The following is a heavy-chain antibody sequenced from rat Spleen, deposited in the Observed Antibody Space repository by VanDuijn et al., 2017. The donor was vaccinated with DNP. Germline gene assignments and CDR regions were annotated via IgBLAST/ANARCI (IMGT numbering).Heavy chain of an antibody. CDR3: ARRGLRRTLDA. D-gene: IGHD1-11*01. J-gene: IGHJ4*01. CDR1: GFTFSDYY. CDR2: ISYDGGST. Sequence: EVQLVESGGGLVQPGRSLKLSCAASGFTFSDYYMAWVRQAPTKGLEWVAYISYDGGSTYYGDSVKGRFTISRDNAKSTLYLQIDSLRSEDTATYYCARRGLRRTLDAWGQGTSVTVSS. V-gene: IGHV5-7*01.